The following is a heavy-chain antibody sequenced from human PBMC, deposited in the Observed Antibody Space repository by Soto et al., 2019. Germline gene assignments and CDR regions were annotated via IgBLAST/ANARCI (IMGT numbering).Heavy chain of an antibody. CDR2: ISQSAGGNT. J-gene: IGHJ4*02. Sequence: GGSLRLSCAASGFTFSSYWMSWFRQAPGKGLEWVSAISQSAGGNTYYADSVKGRFIISRDDSKNTLYLQMDSLRPEDTAQYYCAGWNYDYWGQGTQVTVSS. D-gene: IGHD1-7*01. CDR1: GFTFSSYW. CDR3: AGWNYDY. V-gene: IGHV3-23*01.